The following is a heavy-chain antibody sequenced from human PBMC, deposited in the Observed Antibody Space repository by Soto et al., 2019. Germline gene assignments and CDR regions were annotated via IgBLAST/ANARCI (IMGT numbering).Heavy chain of an antibody. Sequence: GGSLRLSCAASGFTLSSYAMHWVRQAPGKGLEWVAVISYDGSNTYYADSVKGRFTISRDNSKNTLFLQMNSLRTEDTAVYHCARNHYYDTSGYFPVHWGQGTLVTVSS. V-gene: IGHV3-30-3*01. J-gene: IGHJ4*02. CDR1: GFTLSSYA. D-gene: IGHD3-22*01. CDR3: ARNHYYDTSGYFPVH. CDR2: ISYDGSNT.